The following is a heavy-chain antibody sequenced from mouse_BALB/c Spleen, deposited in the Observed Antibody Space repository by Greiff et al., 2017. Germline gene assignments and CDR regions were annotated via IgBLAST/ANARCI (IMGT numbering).Heavy chain of an antibody. Sequence: EVQGVESGPGLVKPSQSLSLTCTVTGYSITSDYAWNWIRQFPGNKLEWMGYISYSGSTSYNPSLKSRISITRDTSKNQFFLQLNSVTTEDTATYYCARSYEGDYFDYWGQGTTLTVSS. CDR2: ISYSGST. D-gene: IGHD2-12*01. V-gene: IGHV3-2*02. CDR1: GYSITSDYA. CDR3: ARSYEGDYFDY. J-gene: IGHJ2*01.